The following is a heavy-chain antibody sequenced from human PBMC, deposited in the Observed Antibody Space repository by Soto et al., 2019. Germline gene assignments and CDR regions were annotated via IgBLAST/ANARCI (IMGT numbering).Heavy chain of an antibody. CDR2: IYYSGST. D-gene: IGHD6-19*01. J-gene: IGHJ4*02. CDR3: ARQVGGWAPWYFDY. CDR1: GGSVRSSTYY. V-gene: IGHV4-39*01. Sequence: LETLSLTCTFSGGSVRSSTYYWGWIRQSPGKGLEWIGSIYYSGSTHNNPSLKSRVTMSVDTSKNQFSLKLSSVTAADTAVYYCARQVGGWAPWYFDYWGQGTLVT.